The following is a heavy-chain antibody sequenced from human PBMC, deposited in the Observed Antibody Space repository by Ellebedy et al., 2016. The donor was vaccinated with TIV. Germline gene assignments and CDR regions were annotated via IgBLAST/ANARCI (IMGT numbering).Heavy chain of an antibody. CDR3: ARARSSGWLHTPDY. CDR1: GYSCTSYE. V-gene: IGHV1-46*04. J-gene: IGHJ4*02. Sequence: ASSVKVSCKASGYSCTSYEMHWVRQAPGQGLEWMGIINPSGGSTTYAQKLQGRVTMTRDTSTSTVYMELSSLRSEDTAVYYCARARSSGWLHTPDYWGQGTLVTVSS. D-gene: IGHD6-19*01. CDR2: INPSGGST.